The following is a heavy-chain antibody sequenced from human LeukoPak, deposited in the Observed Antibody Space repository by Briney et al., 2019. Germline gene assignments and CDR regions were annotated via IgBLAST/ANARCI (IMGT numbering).Heavy chain of an antibody. Sequence: QPGGSLRLSXQASGFTFYMYAMSWVRQAPGKGLEWVASMCGTAGCTFYPDSMKGRFTISRDNSKNILYLQMNSLRAEDTAMYYCAKDRPNFLESSGHYYRRDGDSWGQGTLVTVSS. V-gene: IGHV3-23*01. D-gene: IGHD3-22*01. CDR2: MCGTAGCT. CDR1: GFTFYMYA. J-gene: IGHJ5*01. CDR3: AKDRPNFLESSGHYYRRDGDS.